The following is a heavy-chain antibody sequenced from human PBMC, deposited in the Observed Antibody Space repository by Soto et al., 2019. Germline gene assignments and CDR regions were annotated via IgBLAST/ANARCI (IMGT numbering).Heavy chain of an antibody. CDR3: ARGSIFGVVIHYYYYGMDV. Sequence: VKVSCKASGGTFSSYAISWVRQAPGQGLEWMGGIIPIFGTANYAQKFQGRVTITADESTSTAYMELSSLRSEDTAVYYCARGSIFGVVIHYYYYGMDVWGQGTTVTVSS. J-gene: IGHJ6*02. CDR2: IIPIFGTA. CDR1: GGTFSSYA. V-gene: IGHV1-69*13. D-gene: IGHD3-3*01.